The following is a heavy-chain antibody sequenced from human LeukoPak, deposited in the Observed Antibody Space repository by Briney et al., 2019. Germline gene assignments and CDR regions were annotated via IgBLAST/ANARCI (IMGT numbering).Heavy chain of an antibody. Sequence: GGSPRLSCAASGFTFSSNAMRWVRQAPGKGLEWVSAISGSGGSTYYADSVKGRFTISRDNSKNTLYLQMNSLRAEDTAVYYCAKGKWRGDAFDIWGQGTMVTVSS. CDR3: AKGKWRGDAFDI. CDR1: GFTFSSNA. CDR2: ISGSGGST. J-gene: IGHJ3*02. V-gene: IGHV3-23*01. D-gene: IGHD1-26*01.